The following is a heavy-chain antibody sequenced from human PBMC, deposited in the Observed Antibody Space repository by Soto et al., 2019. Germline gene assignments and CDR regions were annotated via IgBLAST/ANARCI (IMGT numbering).Heavy chain of an antibody. CDR3: ASETIWFGERPRQSGMEV. J-gene: IGHJ6*04. D-gene: IGHD3-10*01. V-gene: IGHV5-10-1*01. CDR2: IDPSDSYT. Sequence: PGESLKISCKGSGYSFTSYWISCVRQIPGKGLEWIGRIDPSDSYTNYSPSFQGHVTISDDKSIRTAYLQWSSLKASDTAMYYCASETIWFGERPRQSGMEVWGKGTKVTVSP. CDR1: GYSFTSYW.